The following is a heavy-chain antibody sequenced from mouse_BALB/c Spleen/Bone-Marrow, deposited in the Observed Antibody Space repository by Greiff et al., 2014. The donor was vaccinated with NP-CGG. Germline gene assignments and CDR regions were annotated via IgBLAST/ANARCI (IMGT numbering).Heavy chain of an antibody. CDR2: INPFNGGT. Sequence: EVQLQQSGPELVKPGASMKISCKASGYSFTGYYMHWMKQSHGKNLEWIGLINPFNGGTDYNQKFKGKAMLTVDKSSGTAYMQPLSLTSENSAVYYCARKGVQCGYDGCYFDYWGQGTTLTVSS. CDR1: GYSFTGYY. D-gene: IGHD2-2*01. J-gene: IGHJ2*01. V-gene: IGHV1-43*01. CDR3: ARKGVQCGYDGCYFDY.